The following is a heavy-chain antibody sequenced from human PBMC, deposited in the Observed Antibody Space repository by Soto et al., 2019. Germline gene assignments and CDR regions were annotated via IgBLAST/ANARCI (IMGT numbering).Heavy chain of an antibody. Sequence: GGSLRLSCAASGFTFSSYAMSWVRQAPGKGLEWVSAISGSGGSTYYADSVKGRFTISRDNSKNTLYLQMNSLRAEDTAVYYCAKFKAVYDILFTPYYFDYWGQGTLVTVSS. J-gene: IGHJ4*02. V-gene: IGHV3-23*01. CDR3: AKFKAVYDILFTPYYFDY. D-gene: IGHD3-9*01. CDR2: ISGSGGST. CDR1: GFTFSSYA.